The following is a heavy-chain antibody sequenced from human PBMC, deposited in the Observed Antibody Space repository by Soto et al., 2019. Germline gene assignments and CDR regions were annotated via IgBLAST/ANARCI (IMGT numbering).Heavy chain of an antibody. J-gene: IGHJ4*02. CDR1: GFAFNDYY. D-gene: IGHD5-12*01. V-gene: IGHV3-11*06. CDR2: ISANSYHT. Sequence: QVQLVESGGGLVKPGGSLRLSCEASGFAFNDYYMTWIRQAPGKGLEWVSYISANSYHTTNADSVKGRFTISRDNAKNSLYLQMDSLRVEDTAIYYCARDREGYSGFDWDDYWGQGTLVTVSS. CDR3: ARDREGYSGFDWDDY.